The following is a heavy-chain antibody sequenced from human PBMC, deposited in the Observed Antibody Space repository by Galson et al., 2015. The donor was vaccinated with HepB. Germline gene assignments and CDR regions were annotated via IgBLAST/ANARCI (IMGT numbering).Heavy chain of an antibody. V-gene: IGHV1-18*01. Sequence: SVKVSCKASGYTFTSYGISWVRQAPGQGLEWMGWISAYNGNTNYAQKLQGRVTMTTDTSTSTAYMELRSLGSDDTAVYYCARDQGITMIEQGAFDIWGQGTMVTVSS. CDR2: ISAYNGNT. CDR1: GYTFTSYG. CDR3: ARDQGITMIEQGAFDI. D-gene: IGHD3-22*01. J-gene: IGHJ3*02.